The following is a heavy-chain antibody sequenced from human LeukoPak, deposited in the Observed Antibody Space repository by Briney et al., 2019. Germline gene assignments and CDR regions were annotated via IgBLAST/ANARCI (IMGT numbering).Heavy chain of an antibody. CDR2: IKQDGSEK. D-gene: IGHD3-10*01. J-gene: IGHJ4*02. CDR1: GFTFSDYY. CDR3: ARGQWFGELFFGY. Sequence: GGSLRLSCAASGFTFSDYYWSWVRQAPGKGLEWVANIKQDGSEKYYVDSVKGRFTISRDNAKNSLYLQMNSLRAEDTAVYYCARGQWFGELFFGYWGQGTLVTVSS. V-gene: IGHV3-7*01.